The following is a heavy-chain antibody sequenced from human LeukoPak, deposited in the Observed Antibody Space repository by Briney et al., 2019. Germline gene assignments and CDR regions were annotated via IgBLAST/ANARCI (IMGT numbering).Heavy chain of an antibody. J-gene: IGHJ4*02. V-gene: IGHV4-61*01. Sequence: PSETLSLTCTVSGGSVSSGSYYWSWIRQPPGKGLEWIGYIYYSGSTNYNPSLKSRVTTSVDTSKNQFSLKLSSVTAADTAVYYCARIPFVVVPAAIDYWGQGTLVTVSS. CDR2: IYYSGST. CDR3: ARIPFVVVPAAIDY. D-gene: IGHD2-2*02. CDR1: GGSVSSGSYY.